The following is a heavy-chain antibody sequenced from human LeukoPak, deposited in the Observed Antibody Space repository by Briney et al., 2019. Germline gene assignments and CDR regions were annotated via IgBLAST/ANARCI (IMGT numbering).Heavy chain of an antibody. D-gene: IGHD6-13*01. Sequence: SETLSLTCTVSGGSISSYYWSWIRQPAGKGLEWIGRIYTSGSTNYNPSLKSRVTMSVDTSKNQFSLKLSSVTAADTAVYYCARGRYSSSWYYFDYWGQGTLVTVSS. J-gene: IGHJ4*02. V-gene: IGHV4-4*07. CDR2: IYTSGST. CDR3: ARGRYSSSWYYFDY. CDR1: GGSISSYY.